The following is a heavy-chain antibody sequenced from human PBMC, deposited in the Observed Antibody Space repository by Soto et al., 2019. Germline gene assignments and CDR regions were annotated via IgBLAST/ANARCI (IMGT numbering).Heavy chain of an antibody. Sequence: EVQLLESGEGLVQPGGSLKLSCAASGFTFSSYAMSWVRQAPGKGLEWVSGIGGSGGNTYYADSVKGRFTISRDNSKHPLFLQMNSLRAEDTAEYYCARVVRYFDTPYGMDVWGQGTTVTVSS. V-gene: IGHV3-23*01. J-gene: IGHJ6*02. CDR1: GFTFSSYA. CDR3: ARVVRYFDTPYGMDV. D-gene: IGHD3-9*01. CDR2: IGGSGGNT.